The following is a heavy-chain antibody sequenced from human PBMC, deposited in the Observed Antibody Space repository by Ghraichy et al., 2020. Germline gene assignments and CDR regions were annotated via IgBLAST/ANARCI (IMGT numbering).Heavy chain of an antibody. J-gene: IGHJ4*02. D-gene: IGHD3-22*01. CDR2: ISSSSSTI. CDR3: ARDPTMIVVAYYFDY. V-gene: IGHV3-48*02. Sequence: ETLSLTCAASGFTFSSYSMNWVRQAPGKGLEWVSYISSSSSTIYYADSVKGRFTISRDNAKNSLYLQMNSLRDEDTAVYYCARDPTMIVVAYYFDYWGQGTLVTVSS. CDR1: GFTFSSYS.